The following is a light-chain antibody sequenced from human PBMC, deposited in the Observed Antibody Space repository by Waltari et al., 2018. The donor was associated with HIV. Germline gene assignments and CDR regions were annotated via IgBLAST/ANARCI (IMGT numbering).Light chain of an antibody. CDR2: AAS. CDR3: QQLNTYPPDT. CDR1: EDINEF. Sequence: DIQLTQSPSFLSASIGDRDTITCRASEDINEFLAWYQQKPGVAPKLLIYAASTLEDEVPSRFSGSGSGTDFTLTISSLQPEDFATYFCQQLNTYPPDTFGPGTKLEI. V-gene: IGKV1-9*01. J-gene: IGKJ2*01.